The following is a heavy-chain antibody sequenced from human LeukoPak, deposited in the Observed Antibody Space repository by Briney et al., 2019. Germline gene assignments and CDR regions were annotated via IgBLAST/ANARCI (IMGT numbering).Heavy chain of an antibody. CDR2: ISSSSSYI. V-gene: IGHV3-21*01. Sequence: GGSLRLSCAASGFTFSSYAMSWVRQAPGKGLEWVSSISSSSSYIYYADSVKGRFTISRDNAKNSLYLQMNSLRAEDTAVYYCARDLVVGATSLDFDYWGQGTLVTVSS. CDR1: GFTFSSYA. J-gene: IGHJ4*02. CDR3: ARDLVVGATSLDFDY. D-gene: IGHD1-26*01.